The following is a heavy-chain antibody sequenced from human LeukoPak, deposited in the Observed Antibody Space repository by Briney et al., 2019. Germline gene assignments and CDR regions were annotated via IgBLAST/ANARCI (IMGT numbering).Heavy chain of an antibody. V-gene: IGHV3-74*01. D-gene: IGHD2-15*01. J-gene: IGHJ3*02. CDR2: INSDASRP. CDR3: ARETRETGRRHHQTDAFVI. CDR1: GFTVSDYW. Sequence: GGSLSLSCAASGFTVSDYWMHWVRQAPGEGLVWVSRINSDASRPSYADSVKGRFTISRDNAKNTLYLQMNSLRADDTALYYCARETRETGRRHHQTDAFVIWGKGAIVSVSS.